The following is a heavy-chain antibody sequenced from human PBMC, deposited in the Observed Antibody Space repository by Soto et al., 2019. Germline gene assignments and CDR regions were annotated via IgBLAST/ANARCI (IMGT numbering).Heavy chain of an antibody. J-gene: IGHJ5*02. CDR2: ISYDGSNK. D-gene: IGHD6-13*01. Sequence: PGGSLRLSCAASGFTFSSYAMHWVRQAPGKGLEWVAVISYDGSNKYYADSVKGRFTIPRDNSKNTLYLQMNSLRAEDTAVYYCAREPRIASGTHWFDPWGQGTLVTVSS. CDR1: GFTFSSYA. CDR3: AREPRIASGTHWFDP. V-gene: IGHV3-30-3*01.